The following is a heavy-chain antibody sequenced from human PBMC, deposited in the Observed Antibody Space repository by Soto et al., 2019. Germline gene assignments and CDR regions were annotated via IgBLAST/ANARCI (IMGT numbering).Heavy chain of an antibody. J-gene: IGHJ6*02. CDR2: INHSGST. V-gene: IGHV4-34*01. CDR1: GGSFSGYY. D-gene: IGHD4-17*01. CDR3: AIGVTTELVADYYVMDV. Sequence: SETLSLTCAVYGGSFSGYYWSWIRQPPGKGLEWIGDINHSGSTNYNPSLKSRVAISVDTSKNQFSLKLSSVTAADTAVYYCAIGVTTELVADYYVMDVWGQGTTVTVSS.